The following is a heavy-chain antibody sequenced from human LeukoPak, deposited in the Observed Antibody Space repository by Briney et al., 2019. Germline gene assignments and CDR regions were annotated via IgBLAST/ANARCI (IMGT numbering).Heavy chain of an antibody. CDR1: GFTFSNYW. CDR3: ARDKSAGADTGSSFYY. CDR2: IKQDRSEK. D-gene: IGHD3-10*01. Sequence: PGGSLRLSCAASGFTFSNYWMTWVRQAPGKGLEWVASIKQDRSEKYYVDSVKGRFTFSRDNAENSLYLQMDSLRAEDTAVYYCARDKSAGADTGSSFYYWGQGALVTVSS. J-gene: IGHJ4*02. V-gene: IGHV3-7*03.